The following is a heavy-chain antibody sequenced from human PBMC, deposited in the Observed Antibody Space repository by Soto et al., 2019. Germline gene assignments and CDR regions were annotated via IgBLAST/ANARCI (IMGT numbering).Heavy chain of an antibody. CDR3: ARRSGSGSYRYYYYGMDV. D-gene: IGHD3-10*01. CDR2: IIPIFGTA. V-gene: IGHV1-69*13. Sequence: SVKVSCKASGGTFSSYAISWVRQAPGQGLEWMGGIIPIFGTANYAQKFQGRVTITADESTSTAYMELSSLRSEDTAVYYCARRSGSGSYRYYYYGMDVWGQGTTVTVSS. CDR1: GGTFSSYA. J-gene: IGHJ6*02.